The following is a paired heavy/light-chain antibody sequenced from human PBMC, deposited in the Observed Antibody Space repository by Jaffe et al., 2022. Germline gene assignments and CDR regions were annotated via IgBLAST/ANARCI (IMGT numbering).Light chain of an antibody. CDR1: SSDVGNYNL. Sequence: QSALTQPASVSGSPGQSITISCTGTSSDVGNYNLVSWYQHYPGKAPTLIIYDVTKRPSGVSNRFSGSKSGNTASLTISGLQAEDEADYYCCSYAGDYTWVFGGGTKVTVL. V-gene: IGLV2-23*02. CDR2: DVT. J-gene: IGLJ3*02. CDR3: CSYAGDYTWV.
Heavy chain of an antibody. Sequence: QVQLVQSGAEVKEPGASVKVFCKASGYTFTNYVIHWVRQAPGQSLEWMGWFNVGNGNIKYSQRFKGRVTITTDTSASTAYMDLSSLRSEDTAVYYCATEESYYYHFWGQGTLVTVSS. CDR3: ATEESYYYHF. D-gene: IGHD3-10*01. CDR2: FNVGNGNI. J-gene: IGHJ4*02. CDR1: GYTFTNYV. V-gene: IGHV1-3*01.